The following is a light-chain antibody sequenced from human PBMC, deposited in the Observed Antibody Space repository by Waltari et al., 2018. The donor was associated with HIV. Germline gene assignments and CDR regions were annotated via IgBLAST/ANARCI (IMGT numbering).Light chain of an antibody. CDR2: DAS. Sequence: EIVLTQSPATLSLSPGERATLSCRARQSVSSYLAWYQQKPGQAPSLLIYDASNRATGIPARFSGSGSGTDFTLTISSLQPEDFAVYYCQQSGSWPLTFGGGTRVEIK. J-gene: IGKJ4*01. CDR3: QQSGSWPLT. CDR1: QSVSSY. V-gene: IGKV3-11*01.